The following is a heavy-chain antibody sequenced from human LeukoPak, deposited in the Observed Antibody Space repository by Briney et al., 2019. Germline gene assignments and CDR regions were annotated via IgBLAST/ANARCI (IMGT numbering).Heavy chain of an antibody. CDR2: ISSSSSTI. J-gene: IGHJ4*02. CDR1: GFTFSSYS. Sequence: GGSLRLSCAASGFTFSSYSMNWVRQAPGKGLEWVSYISSSSSTIYYADSVKGRFTISRDNAKNSLYLQMNSLRAEDTAVYYCAKQESWSNFDSWGQGTLVTVSS. D-gene: IGHD2-15*01. CDR3: AKQESWSNFDS. V-gene: IGHV3-48*01.